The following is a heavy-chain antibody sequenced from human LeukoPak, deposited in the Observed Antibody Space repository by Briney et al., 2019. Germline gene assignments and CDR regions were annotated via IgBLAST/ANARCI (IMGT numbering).Heavy chain of an antibody. J-gene: IGHJ4*02. V-gene: IGHV4-39*07. CDR2: IYYSGST. CDR3: ARVTGYMIEDYFDY. D-gene: IGHD3-22*01. Sequence: SETLSLTCTVSGGSISSTSSYWGWIRQPPGKGLEWLATIYYSGSTNCNPSRKSRVTISVDTSKNQFSLRLSSVTAADTAVYYCARVTGYMIEDYFDYWGQGTLVTVSS. CDR1: GGSISSTSSY.